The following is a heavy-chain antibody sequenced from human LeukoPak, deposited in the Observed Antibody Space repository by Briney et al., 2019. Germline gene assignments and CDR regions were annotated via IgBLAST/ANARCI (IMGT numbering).Heavy chain of an antibody. J-gene: IGHJ4*02. V-gene: IGHV4-34*01. CDR2: INHSGST. Sequence: PSETLSLTCAVYGGSFSGYYWSWLRQPPGKGLEWIGEINHSGSTNYNPSLKSRVTISVDTSKNQFSLKLSSVTAADTAVYYCARGRKGITMVRGATDFDWWGQGTLVTVSS. D-gene: IGHD3-10*01. CDR3: ARGRKGITMVRGATDFDW. CDR1: GGSFSGYY.